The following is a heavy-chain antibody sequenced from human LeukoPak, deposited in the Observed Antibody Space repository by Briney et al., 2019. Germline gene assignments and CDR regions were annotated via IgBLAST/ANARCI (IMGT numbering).Heavy chain of an antibody. Sequence: SETLSLTCTVSGYSISSDYYWGWIRQPPGKGLEWIGTIYHSGSTYYNPSLKSRVTISVDTSKNQFSLKLSSVTAADTAVYYCARYDVWGSYRAFDYWGQGTLVTVSS. V-gene: IGHV4-38-2*02. CDR2: IYHSGST. J-gene: IGHJ4*02. CDR1: GYSISSDYY. CDR3: ARYDVWGSYRAFDY. D-gene: IGHD3-16*02.